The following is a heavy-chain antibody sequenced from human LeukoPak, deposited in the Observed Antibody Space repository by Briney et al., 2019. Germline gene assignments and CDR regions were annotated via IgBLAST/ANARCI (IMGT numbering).Heavy chain of an antibody. CDR3: AREGYCSSTSCSFFDY. V-gene: IGHV3-66*01. D-gene: IGHD2-2*01. Sequence: PGGSLRLSCAASGFTVSSNYMSWVRQAPGKGLEWVSVIYSGGSTYYADSVKGRFTISRDNSKNTLYLQMNRLRAEDTAVYYCAREGYCSSTSCSFFDYWGQGTLVTVSS. J-gene: IGHJ4*02. CDR2: IYSGGST. CDR1: GFTVSSNY.